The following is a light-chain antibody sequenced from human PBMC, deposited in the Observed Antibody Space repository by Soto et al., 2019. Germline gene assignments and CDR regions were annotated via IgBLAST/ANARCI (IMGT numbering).Light chain of an antibody. CDR3: QTYSNWPPWT. V-gene: IGKV3-15*01. J-gene: IGKJ1*01. CDR1: QSLSSN. Sequence: EILLTQSPDTVSVSPGETATLSCRASQSLSSNLAWYQQKPGQAPRLLIFRASTRATGIPARFSATGSGTDFTLTISRLQSEDCAAYYCQTYSNWPPWTFGPGTKVDIK. CDR2: RAS.